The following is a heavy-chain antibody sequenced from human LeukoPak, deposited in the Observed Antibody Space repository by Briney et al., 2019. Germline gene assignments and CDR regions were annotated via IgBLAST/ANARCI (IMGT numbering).Heavy chain of an antibody. V-gene: IGHV3-30*04. CDR3: AREGGSIAAVHYYYYMDV. D-gene: IGHD6-13*01. Sequence: GGSLRLSCAASGFTFSSYAMHWVRQAPGKVLEWVAVISYDGSNKYYADSVKGRFTISRDNSKNTLYLQMNSLRAEDTAVYYCAREGGSIAAVHYYYYMDVWGKGTTVTVSS. CDR2: ISYDGSNK. J-gene: IGHJ6*03. CDR1: GFTFSSYA.